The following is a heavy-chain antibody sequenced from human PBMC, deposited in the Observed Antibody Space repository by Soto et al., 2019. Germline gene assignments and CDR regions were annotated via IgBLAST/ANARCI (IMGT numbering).Heavy chain of an antibody. CDR1: GGSISSSSYY. D-gene: IGHD2-15*01. J-gene: IGHJ6*02. Sequence: QLQLQESGPGLVKPSETLSLTCTVSGGSISSSSYYWGWIRQPPGKGLEWIGSIFYSGSTYYNTSLKSRVTISVDTSTIQFSLKLSSVTAADTAVYYFAIHLTYFSAGSSYSDFPYSGRDVWCPGTTVTVSS. V-gene: IGHV4-39*01. CDR3: AIHLTYFSAGSSYSDFPYSGRDV. CDR2: IFYSGST.